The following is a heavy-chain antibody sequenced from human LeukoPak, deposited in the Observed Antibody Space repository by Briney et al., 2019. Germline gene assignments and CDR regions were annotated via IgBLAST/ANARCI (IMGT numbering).Heavy chain of an antibody. CDR1: GGSFSGYY. V-gene: IGHV4-34*01. CDR2: INHSGST. D-gene: IGHD3-22*01. J-gene: IGHJ4*02. Sequence: SETLSLTCAVYGGSFSGYYWSWIRQPPGKGLEWIGEINHSGSTNYNPSLKSRVTISVDTSKNQFSLKLSSVTAADTAVYYCAGREAYDSSGYYNFDYWGQGTLVTVFS. CDR3: AGREAYDSSGYYNFDY.